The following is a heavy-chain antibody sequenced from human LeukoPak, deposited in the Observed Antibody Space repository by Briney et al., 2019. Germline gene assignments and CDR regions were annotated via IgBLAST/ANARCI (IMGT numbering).Heavy chain of an antibody. J-gene: IGHJ6*03. V-gene: IGHV4-34*01. Sequence: SETLSLTCAVYGGSFSGYYWSWIRQPPGKGLEWIGEINHSGSTNYNPSLKSRVTISVDTSKNQFSLKLSSVTAADTAVYYCARDAGAGYYYDSSGAYYYYMDVWGKGTTVTVSS. D-gene: IGHD3-22*01. CDR2: INHSGST. CDR3: ARDAGAGYYYDSSGAYYYYMDV. CDR1: GGSFSGYY.